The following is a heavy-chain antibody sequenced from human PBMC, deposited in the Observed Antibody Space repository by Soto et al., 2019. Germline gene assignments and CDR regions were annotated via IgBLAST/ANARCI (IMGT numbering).Heavy chain of an antibody. Sequence: SETLSLTCAVYGGSFSGYYWSWIRQPPGKGLEWIGEINHSGSTNYNPSLKSRVTISVDTSKNQFSLKLGSVTAADTAVYYCARGPLWSYYYYYYGMDVWGQGTTVTVSS. D-gene: IGHD3-10*01. CDR2: INHSGST. CDR3: ARGPLWSYYYYYYGMDV. V-gene: IGHV4-34*01. CDR1: GGSFSGYY. J-gene: IGHJ6*02.